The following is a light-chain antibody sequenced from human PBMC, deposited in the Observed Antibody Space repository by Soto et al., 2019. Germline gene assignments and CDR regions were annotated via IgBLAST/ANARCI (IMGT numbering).Light chain of an antibody. Sequence: DIQMTQSPSSVSASVGDRVTITCRASQGISSRLAWYQQKPGKAPNLLIYAASNLQCGVPSRFSESGSETDFTLTIGSLQPEDFATYYCQPANSFPLTFGGGTKVEIK. CDR2: AAS. CDR1: QGISSR. J-gene: IGKJ4*01. CDR3: QPANSFPLT. V-gene: IGKV1-12*01.